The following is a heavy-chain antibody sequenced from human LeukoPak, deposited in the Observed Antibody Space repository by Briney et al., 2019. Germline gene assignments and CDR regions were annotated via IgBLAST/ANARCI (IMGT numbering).Heavy chain of an antibody. V-gene: IGHV3-48*03. CDR1: GFTFSSYE. D-gene: IGHD1-26*01. J-gene: IGHJ4*02. CDR2: ISSTGNTK. Sequence: GGSLRLSCAASGFTFSSYEMNWVRQTPRKGLEWLSYISSTGNTKKYTDSVKGRFIISRDNAKNSLFLQMNSLRAEDTAVYYCARDPSGSTGYFDYWGQGILVTVSP. CDR3: ARDPSGSTGYFDY.